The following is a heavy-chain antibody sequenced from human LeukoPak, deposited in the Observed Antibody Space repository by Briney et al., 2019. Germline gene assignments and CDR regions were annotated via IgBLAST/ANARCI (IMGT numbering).Heavy chain of an antibody. J-gene: IGHJ3*02. CDR1: GGTFSSYA. CDR3: ARGGAFDI. V-gene: IGHV1-69*05. CDR2: IIPIFGTA. Sequence: GASVKVSCKASGGTFSSYAISWVRQAPGQGLEWMGGIIPIFGTANYAQKFQARLTITTDASTSTAYMELSSLTSEDTAFYYCARGGAFDIWGHGTLVTVSS.